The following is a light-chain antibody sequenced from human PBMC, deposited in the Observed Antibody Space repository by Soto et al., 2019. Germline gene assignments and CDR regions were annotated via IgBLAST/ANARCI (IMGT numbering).Light chain of an antibody. CDR2: EVV. J-gene: IGLJ1*01. Sequence: QSALTQPPSASGSPGQSVTISCTGTKNDIGVYDFVSWYQHHPGKAPRLIIYEVVQRPSGVSNRFSGSKSGNTASLTISGLQAEDEADYYCSSYTTSNTDVFGTGTKLTVL. CDR1: KNDIGVYDF. V-gene: IGLV2-14*01. CDR3: SSYTTSNTDV.